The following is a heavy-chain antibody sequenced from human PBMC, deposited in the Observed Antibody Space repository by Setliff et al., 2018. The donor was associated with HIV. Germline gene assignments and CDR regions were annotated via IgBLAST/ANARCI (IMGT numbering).Heavy chain of an antibody. V-gene: IGHV3-49*04. J-gene: IGHJ4*02. CDR1: GFTFGDYA. CDR2: INSNTYGGTT. CDR3: TTGGGSSWPPY. Sequence: GGSLRLSCTASGFTFGDYAMTWVRQAPGKGLEWVGFINSNTYGGTTDYAASVKGRFTISRDDSKSSAYLLMNSLKTEDTAVYYCTTGGGSSWPPYWGQGTLVTVSS. D-gene: IGHD6-13*01.